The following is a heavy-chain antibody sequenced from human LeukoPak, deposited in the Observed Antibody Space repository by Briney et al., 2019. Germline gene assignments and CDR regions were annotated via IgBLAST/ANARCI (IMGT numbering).Heavy chain of an antibody. CDR3: ARDKYQLRIPFDP. CDR1: GYTFTSYD. Sequence: GASVKVSCKASGYTFTSYDINWVRQATGQGLEWMGWMNPNSGNTGYAQKFQGRVTMTRDTSISTAYMELSSLRSEDTAVYYCARDKYQLRIPFDPWGQGTLVTVSS. CDR2: MNPNSGNT. V-gene: IGHV1-8*01. J-gene: IGHJ5*02. D-gene: IGHD2-2*01.